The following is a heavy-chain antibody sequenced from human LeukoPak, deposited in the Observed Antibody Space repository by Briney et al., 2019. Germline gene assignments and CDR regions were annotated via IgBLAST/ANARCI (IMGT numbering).Heavy chain of an antibody. CDR2: INSRGGRA. CDR1: GYIFTSYY. J-gene: IGHJ4*02. D-gene: IGHD6-13*01. Sequence: GASVKVSCKASGYIFTSYYMHWVRQAPGQGLEWVGIINSRGGRANYAQKFQGRVTMTRDTSTSTVYMELNSLRSEDTAVYYCAREATSRVVPASAGKDFDYWGQGTLVTVCS. V-gene: IGHV1-46*01. CDR3: AREATSRVVPASAGKDFDY.